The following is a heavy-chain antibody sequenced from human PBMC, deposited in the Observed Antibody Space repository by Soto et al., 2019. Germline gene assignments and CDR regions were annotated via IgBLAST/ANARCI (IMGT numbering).Heavy chain of an antibody. CDR1: GGSISSSSYY. V-gene: IGHV4-39*01. D-gene: IGHD2-21*01. CDR3: ARHVDYSGYGMDV. Sequence: SETLSLTCTVSGGSISSSSYYWGWIRQPPGKGLEWIGSIYYSGSTYYNPSLKSRVTISVDTSKNQFSLKLSSVTAADTAVYYCARHVDYSGYGMDVWGQGTTVTVS. J-gene: IGHJ6*02. CDR2: IYYSGST.